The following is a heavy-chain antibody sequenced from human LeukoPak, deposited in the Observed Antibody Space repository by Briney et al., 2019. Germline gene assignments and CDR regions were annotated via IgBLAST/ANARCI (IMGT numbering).Heavy chain of an antibody. CDR1: GYSFPSYW. V-gene: IGHV5-51*01. J-gene: IGHJ6*03. CDR2: IYPGDSDT. Sequence: GESLKISCKGSGYSFPSYWIGCVRQMPGKGLEWMGIIYPGDSDTRYSPSFQGQVTISADKSISTAYLQWSSLKASDTAMYYCARHIAAAARTYYYYYMDVWGKGTTVTVSS. CDR3: ARHIAAAARTYYYYYMDV. D-gene: IGHD6-13*01.